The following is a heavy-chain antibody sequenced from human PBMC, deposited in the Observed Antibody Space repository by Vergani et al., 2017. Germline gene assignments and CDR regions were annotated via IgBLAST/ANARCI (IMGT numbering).Heavy chain of an antibody. CDR3: ARDTSRGDYYDSSGYYYYFDY. Sequence: QVQLVQSGAEVKKPGSSVKVFCKASGGTFSSYAISWVRQAPGQGLEWMGRIIPIFGTANYAQKFQGRVTITADESTSTAYMELSSLRSEDTAVYYCARDTSRGDYYDSSGYYYYFDYWGQGTLVTVSS. CDR1: GGTFSSYA. V-gene: IGHV1-69*13. J-gene: IGHJ4*02. CDR2: IIPIFGTA. D-gene: IGHD3-22*01.